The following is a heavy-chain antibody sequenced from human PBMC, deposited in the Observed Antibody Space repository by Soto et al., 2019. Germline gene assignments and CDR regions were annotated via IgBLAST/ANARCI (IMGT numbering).Heavy chain of an antibody. J-gene: IGHJ4*02. Sequence: EVQLVESGGGLVQPGGSLRLSCSASGFTFRNFAMHWVRQAPGKGLPYVSGVSSNGDVTDYADSVKGRFTISRDNSKNTVYLQMSGLRGDDTAVYYCVKEKTIAVTGGLDYWGQGTLVTVSS. D-gene: IGHD6-19*01. CDR3: VKEKTIAVTGGLDY. V-gene: IGHV3-64D*06. CDR1: GFTFRNFA. CDR2: VSSNGDVT.